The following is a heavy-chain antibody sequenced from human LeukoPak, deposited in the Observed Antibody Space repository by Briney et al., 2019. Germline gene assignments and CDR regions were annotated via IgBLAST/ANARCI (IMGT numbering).Heavy chain of an antibody. V-gene: IGHV1-18*01. D-gene: IGHD6-6*01. CDR2: VSAYNGNT. Sequence: ASVKVSCKASGYTFTSYGISWVRQAPGQGLEWMGWVSAYNGNTNYAQKLQGRVTMTTDTSTSTAYMELRSLRSDDTAVYYCARGPRGSSRDRDAFDIWGQGTMVTVSS. J-gene: IGHJ3*02. CDR3: ARGPRGSSRDRDAFDI. CDR1: GYTFTSYG.